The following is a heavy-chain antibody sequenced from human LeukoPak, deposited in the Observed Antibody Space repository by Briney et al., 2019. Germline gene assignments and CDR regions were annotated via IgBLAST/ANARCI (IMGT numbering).Heavy chain of an antibody. Sequence: GGSLRLFCAVSGFTVSTYGIQWVRQAPGKGLEWVALMQRDGAGKYFADSVRGRFTISRDMSRNTFYLQMSSLTAEDTAVYYCARDLNWAFDYWGQGTLVTVSS. CDR2: MQRDGAGK. D-gene: IGHD7-27*01. J-gene: IGHJ4*02. V-gene: IGHV3-30*02. CDR3: ARDLNWAFDY. CDR1: GFTVSTYG.